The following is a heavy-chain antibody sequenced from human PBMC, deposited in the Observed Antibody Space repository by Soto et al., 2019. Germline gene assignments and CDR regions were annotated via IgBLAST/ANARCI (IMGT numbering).Heavy chain of an antibody. Sequence: EVQLLESGGGLVQPGGSLRLSCVGSGFTFGSYALSWVRQAPGRGLEWVSTIGGGNTFYSDSVKGRFTISRDNAKSTVYLQMNSLRVDDTAVYYCAKDVLLRGVANYLDYWGQGTLVTVSS. J-gene: IGHJ4*02. CDR2: IGGGNT. CDR1: GFTFGSYA. V-gene: IGHV3-23*01. CDR3: AKDVLLRGVANYLDY. D-gene: IGHD3-10*01.